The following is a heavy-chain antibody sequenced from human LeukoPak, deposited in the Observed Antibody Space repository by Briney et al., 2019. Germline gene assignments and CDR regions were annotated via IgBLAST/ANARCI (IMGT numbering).Heavy chain of an antibody. D-gene: IGHD3-10*01. CDR1: GFTFSSYA. V-gene: IGHV3-23*01. CDR2: ISGSGGST. CDR3: AKDLSLWFGDLLPVLGPFDP. J-gene: IGHJ5*02. Sequence: GGSLRLSCAASGFTFSSYAMSWVRQAPGKGLEWVSAISGSGGSTYYADSVKGRFTISRDNSKNTLYLQMNSLRAEDTAVYYCAKDLSLWFGDLLPVLGPFDPWGQGTLVTVSS.